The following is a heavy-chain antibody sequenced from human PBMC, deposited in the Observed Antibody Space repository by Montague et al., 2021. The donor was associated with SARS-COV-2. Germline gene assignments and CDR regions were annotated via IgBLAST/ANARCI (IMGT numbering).Heavy chain of an antibody. CDR1: GTSFSGYY. Sequence: SETLSLTCAVRGTSFSGYYWNWIRQPPGKGLEWIGEIHHGGSTNYNPSLKSRVTISADTSKNQFSLKLTSVAAADTAVYYCARLGDGVVPSPILGVGPYYSSYYMDVWGKGTTVTVSS. V-gene: IGHV4-34*01. CDR3: ARLGDGVVPSPILGVGPYYSSYYMDV. CDR2: IHHGGST. D-gene: IGHD3-10*01. J-gene: IGHJ6*03.